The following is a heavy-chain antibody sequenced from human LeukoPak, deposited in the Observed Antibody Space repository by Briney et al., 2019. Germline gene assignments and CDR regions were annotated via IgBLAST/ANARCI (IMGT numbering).Heavy chain of an antibody. CDR2: IYHSGST. V-gene: IGHV4-30-2*01. CDR1: GGSISSGGYY. J-gene: IGHJ4*02. D-gene: IGHD1-1*01. Sequence: PSQTLSLTCTVSGGSISSGGYYWSWIRQPPGKGLEWIGYIYHSGSTYYNPSLKGRVTISVDRSKNRFSLKLSSVTAADTAVYYCARVKTTGTPFDYWGQGTLVTVSS. CDR3: ARVKTTGTPFDY.